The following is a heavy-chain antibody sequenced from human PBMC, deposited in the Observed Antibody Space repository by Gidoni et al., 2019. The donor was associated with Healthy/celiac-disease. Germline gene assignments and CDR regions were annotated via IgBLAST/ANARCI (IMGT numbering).Heavy chain of an antibody. CDR1: GFTCSRYG. Sequence: QVQLVESGGGVGQPGRSLRLSCAASGFTCSRYGMHWGRQARGKGLEWVAVIWYDGSNTYYADSVKGRFTISRDNSKNTLYLQMNSLRAEDTAVYYCARVAGLYYDSSGYFDYWGQGTLVTVSS. D-gene: IGHD3-22*01. CDR3: ARVAGLYYDSSGYFDY. CDR2: IWYDGSNT. J-gene: IGHJ4*02. V-gene: IGHV3-33*01.